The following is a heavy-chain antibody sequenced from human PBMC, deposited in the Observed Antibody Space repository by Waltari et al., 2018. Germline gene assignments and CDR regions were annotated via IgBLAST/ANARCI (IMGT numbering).Heavy chain of an antibody. CDR3: ARSGVVSSTEGGYFDY. V-gene: IGHV3-30-3*01. CDR2: ISYDGSNK. CDR1: GFTFSSYA. Sequence: QVQLVESGGGVVQPGRSLRLSCAASGFTFSSYAMHWVRQAPGKGLEWVAVISYDGSNKYYADSVKCRFTISRDNSKNTLYLQMNSLRAEDTAVYYCARSGVVSSTEGGYFDYWGQGTLVTVSS. J-gene: IGHJ4*02. D-gene: IGHD3-10*01.